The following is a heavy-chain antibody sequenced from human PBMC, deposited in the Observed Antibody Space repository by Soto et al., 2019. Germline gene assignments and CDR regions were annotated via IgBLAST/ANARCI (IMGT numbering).Heavy chain of an antibody. CDR2: ISSNSNYK. CDR1: GFTFSDYY. V-gene: IGHV3-11*06. CDR3: ARATGYYNTSGSDS. Sequence: GGSLRLSCAASGFTFSDYYMSWIRQAPGKGLEWISYISSNSNYKNHADSVRGRFTISRDNAKNSLYLQMNGLRAEDTAVYNCARATGYYNTSGSDSWGQGTLVTVSS. D-gene: IGHD3-22*01. J-gene: IGHJ4*02.